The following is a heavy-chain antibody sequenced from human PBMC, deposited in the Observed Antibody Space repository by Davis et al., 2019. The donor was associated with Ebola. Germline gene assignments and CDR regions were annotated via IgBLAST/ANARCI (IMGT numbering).Heavy chain of an antibody. J-gene: IGHJ6*02. CDR2: IKQDGSEK. V-gene: IGHV3-7*03. Sequence: GESLKISCAAPGFTFSSYWMSWVRQAPGKGLEWVANIKQDGSEKYYVDSVKGRFTISRDNAKNSLYLQMNSLRAEDTAVYYCARDRGDFFLEWSFGMDVWGQGTTVTVSS. CDR1: GFTFSSYW. CDR3: ARDRGDFFLEWSFGMDV. D-gene: IGHD3-3*01.